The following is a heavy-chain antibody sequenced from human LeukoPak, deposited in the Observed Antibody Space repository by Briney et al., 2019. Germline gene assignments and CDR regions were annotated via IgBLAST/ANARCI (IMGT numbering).Heavy chain of an antibody. Sequence: GGSLRLSCAASGFTFNDYAVHWVRQAPGKGLEWVSGISWNSGSIAYADSVKGRFTISRDNAKNSLYLQMSSLRAEDTALYYCVKAYDYWGQGTLVTVSS. V-gene: IGHV3-9*01. CDR1: GFTFNDYA. CDR2: ISWNSGSI. CDR3: VKAYDY. J-gene: IGHJ4*02.